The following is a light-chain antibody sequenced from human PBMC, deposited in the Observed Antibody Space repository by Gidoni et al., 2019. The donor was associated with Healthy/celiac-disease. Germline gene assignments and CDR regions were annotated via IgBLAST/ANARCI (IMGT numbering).Light chain of an antibody. J-gene: IGKJ3*01. CDR1: QSVSSGY. Sequence: EIVLTQSPGTLSLSPGERATLPCRASQSVSSGYLTWYQQKPGQAPRLLIYGASDRASGIPDRFSGSGSGTDFILTIMRLEPVDFALYYCQQYGGSLTFGPGTKVDIK. CDR3: QQYGGSLT. V-gene: IGKV3-20*01. CDR2: GAS.